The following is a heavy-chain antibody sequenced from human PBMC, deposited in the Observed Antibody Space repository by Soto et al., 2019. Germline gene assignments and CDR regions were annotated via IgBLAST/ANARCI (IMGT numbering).Heavy chain of an antibody. J-gene: IGHJ6*04. D-gene: IGHD2-2*01. CDR2: ISTSGSAI. V-gene: IGHV3-11*01. Sequence: QVQLVESGGASVKPGGSLRLSCEASGFTFSDYYMSWIRQAPGKGLEWLSYISTSGSAIYYADSVQGRFTISRDSAKNSLYLQMNSLRAEDTAVYYCARLRYCISTSCYAGVVNVWGKGTTVTVSS. CDR1: GFTFSDYY. CDR3: ARLRYCISTSCYAGVVNV.